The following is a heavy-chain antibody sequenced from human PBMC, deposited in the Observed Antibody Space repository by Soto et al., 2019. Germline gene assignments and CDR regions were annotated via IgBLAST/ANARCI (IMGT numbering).Heavy chain of an antibody. Sequence: GGSLRLSCAASGFTFSSYGMHWVRLAPGKGLEWVAVISYDGSNKYYADSVKGRFTISRDNSKNTLYLQMNSLRAEDTAVYYCAKDLGAATLSYPYYYYGMDVWGQGTTVTVSS. D-gene: IGHD2-15*01. CDR2: ISYDGSNK. J-gene: IGHJ6*02. CDR1: GFTFSSYG. CDR3: AKDLGAATLSYPYYYYGMDV. V-gene: IGHV3-30*18.